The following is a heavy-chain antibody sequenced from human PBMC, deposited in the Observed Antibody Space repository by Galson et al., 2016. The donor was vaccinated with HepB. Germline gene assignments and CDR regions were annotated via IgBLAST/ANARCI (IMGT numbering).Heavy chain of an antibody. CDR2: ISGSGNKT. Sequence: SLRLSCAASGFTFSSYAMSWVRQAPGKGLEWLSAISGSGNKTYYAASVKGRGTISRDNSRNTLTLQFNSLKADDTAVYYCLTKGSWGPGTLVIVSS. J-gene: IGHJ5*02. CDR1: GFTFSSYA. V-gene: IGHV3-23*01. CDR3: LTKGS.